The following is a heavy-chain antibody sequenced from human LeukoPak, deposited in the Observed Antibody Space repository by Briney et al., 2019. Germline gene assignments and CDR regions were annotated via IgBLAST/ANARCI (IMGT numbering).Heavy chain of an antibody. J-gene: IGHJ4*02. Sequence: SQTLSLTCAISGDSVSSNSAAWNWIRQSPSRGLEWLGRTYYRSKWYNDYAVSVKSRITINPDTSRNQFSLQLNSVTPEDTAVYYCARVSGYHWESSYDYWGQGTLVTVSS. V-gene: IGHV6-1*01. CDR3: ARVSGYHWESSYDY. D-gene: IGHD5-12*01. CDR1: GDSVSSNSAA. CDR2: TYYRSKWYN.